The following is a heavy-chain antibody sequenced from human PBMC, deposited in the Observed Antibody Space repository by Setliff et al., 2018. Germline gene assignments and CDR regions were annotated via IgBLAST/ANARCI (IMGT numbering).Heavy chain of an antibody. CDR1: GYSISSGHY. J-gene: IGHJ4*02. D-gene: IGHD4-17*01. Sequence: SETLSLTCTVSGYSISSGHYWGWIRQPPGKGLGWIGSISHSGSTYYNPSLRSQVTISLDTSKNQFSPKLTSVTAADTAVYYCAGGRRYDYGWDFDYWGQGTLVTVSS. CDR2: ISHSGST. CDR3: AGGRRYDYGWDFDY. V-gene: IGHV4-38-2*02.